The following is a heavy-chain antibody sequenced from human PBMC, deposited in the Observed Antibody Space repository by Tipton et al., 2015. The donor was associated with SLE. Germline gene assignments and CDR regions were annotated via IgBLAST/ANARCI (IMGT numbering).Heavy chain of an antibody. D-gene: IGHD2-15*01. CDR2: IYGGGST. CDR1: GFTVSSNY. Sequence: GSLRLSCAASGFTVSSNYMSWVRQAPGKGLEWVSVIYGGGSTYYADSVKGRFTISRDNSKNTLYLQMNSLRAEDTAVYFCAREECSGGSCFDFWGQGTLVTVSS. CDR3: AREECSGGSCFDF. V-gene: IGHV3-53*05. J-gene: IGHJ4*02.